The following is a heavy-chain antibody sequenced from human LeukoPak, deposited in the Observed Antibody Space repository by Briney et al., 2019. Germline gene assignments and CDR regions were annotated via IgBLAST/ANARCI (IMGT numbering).Heavy chain of an antibody. CDR1: GGSISSYY. D-gene: IGHD6-13*01. J-gene: IGHJ6*03. Sequence: SETLSLTCTVPGGSISSYYWSWIRQPAGKGLEWIGRIYTSGSTNYNPSLKSRVTMSVDTSKNQFSLKLSSVTAADTAVYYCARGPWVSSYSKYYYYYYYMDVWGKGTTVTVSS. CDR2: IYTSGST. V-gene: IGHV4-4*07. CDR3: ARGPWVSSYSKYYYYYYYMDV.